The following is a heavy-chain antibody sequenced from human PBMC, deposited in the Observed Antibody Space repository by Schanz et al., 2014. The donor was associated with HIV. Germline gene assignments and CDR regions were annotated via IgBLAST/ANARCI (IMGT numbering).Heavy chain of an antibody. Sequence: QVQLVDSGGGVVQPGGSLRLSCAASGFSFNDFLMHWARQPPGKGLEWDALISSDGKTQIYGDSVKGRFTISRDNSNNTLYLQVNSLRAEDTAVYYCTNERGLNRFEYWGHGTLVFVSP. CDR3: TNERGLNRFEY. J-gene: IGHJ4*01. CDR2: ISSDGKTQ. D-gene: IGHD6-25*01. V-gene: IGHV3-30*18. CDR1: GFSFNDFL.